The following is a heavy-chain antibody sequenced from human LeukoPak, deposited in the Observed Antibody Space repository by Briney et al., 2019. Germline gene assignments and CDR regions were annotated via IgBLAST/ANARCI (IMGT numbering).Heavy chain of an antibody. CDR2: IYTSGST. V-gene: IGHV4-61*02. CDR1: GGSISSGSYY. Sequence: SETLSLTCTVSGGSISSGSYYWSWIRQPAGKGLEWIVRIYTSGSTNYNPSLKSRVTMSVDTSKNQFSLKLSSVTDADTAVYYCARASAESVLWFGDYFDYWGQGTLVTVSS. D-gene: IGHD3-10*01. J-gene: IGHJ4*02. CDR3: ARASAESVLWFGDYFDY.